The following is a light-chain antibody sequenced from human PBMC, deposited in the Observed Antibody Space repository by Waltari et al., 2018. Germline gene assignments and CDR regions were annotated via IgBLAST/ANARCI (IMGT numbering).Light chain of an antibody. Sequence: QSVLTQPPSVSAAPGQKVTISCSGSGSNIGNNYVSWYQQLPGTAPNLLIYENTKQPSWMPDRFPASKSGTSATLGITGLQTGDEADYYCATWDSSLSGVFGGGTKLTVL. J-gene: IGLJ3*02. V-gene: IGLV1-51*02. CDR2: ENT. CDR1: GSNIGNNY. CDR3: ATWDSSLSGV.